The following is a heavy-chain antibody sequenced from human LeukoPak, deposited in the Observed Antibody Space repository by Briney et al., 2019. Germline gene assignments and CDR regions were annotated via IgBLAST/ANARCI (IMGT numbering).Heavy chain of an antibody. D-gene: IGHD3-9*01. J-gene: IGHJ3*02. CDR2: ISGGSTSV. CDR3: VRGGNSGYLWNAFDI. CDR1: EFTLATHE. Sequence: GGSPRLVSVASEFTLATHEMNWVRPAPGKGWELISCISGGSTSVYYADSVKGRFTVSRDNARNSLYLQMNSLRADDTAVYYCVRGGNSGYLWNAFDIWGQGTMVTVSS. V-gene: IGHV3-48*03.